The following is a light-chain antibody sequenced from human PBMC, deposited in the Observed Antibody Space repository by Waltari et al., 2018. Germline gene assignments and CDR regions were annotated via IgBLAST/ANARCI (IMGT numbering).Light chain of an antibody. Sequence: DIVLTQSPDSLAVSLGGRATINCKSSQSVLYSSNNKNYLAWYQQKPGQPPKLLIDWASTREAGVPDRCSGSGSGTDFTLTSSGLQAEDVAVYDCQQYYTIPLTFGGGTKVEIK. CDR2: WAS. V-gene: IGKV4-1*01. J-gene: IGKJ4*01. CDR3: QQYYTIPLT. CDR1: QSVLYSSNNKNY.